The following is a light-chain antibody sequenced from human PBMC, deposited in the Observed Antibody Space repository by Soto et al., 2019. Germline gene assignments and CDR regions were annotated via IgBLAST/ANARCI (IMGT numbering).Light chain of an antibody. CDR1: QSVSSSY. Sequence: EIVFTQSPGTLSLSPGERATLSCRASQSVSSSYLAWYQQKPGQAPRLLIYGASSRATGIPDRFSGSGSGTDFTLTISRLEPEDFAVYYCQQYGSSPPATLGQGTKVDIK. CDR3: QQYGSSPPAT. CDR2: GAS. V-gene: IGKV3-20*01. J-gene: IGKJ1*01.